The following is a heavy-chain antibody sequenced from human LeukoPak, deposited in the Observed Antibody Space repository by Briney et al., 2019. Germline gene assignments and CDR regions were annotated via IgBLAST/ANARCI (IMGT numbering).Heavy chain of an antibody. CDR1: GFTFSNSA. D-gene: IGHD6-19*01. CDR3: AKGSGSGWIFDY. CDR2: LTGGGGTI. J-gene: IGHJ4*02. Sequence: PGGSLRLPCTASGFTFSNSAMNWVRQAPGKGLEWVSGLTGGGGTIEYADSVKGRLTISRDNSKNTLYLQMNGLRAEDTAVYYCAKGSGSGWIFDYWGQGTLVTVSS. V-gene: IGHV3-23*01.